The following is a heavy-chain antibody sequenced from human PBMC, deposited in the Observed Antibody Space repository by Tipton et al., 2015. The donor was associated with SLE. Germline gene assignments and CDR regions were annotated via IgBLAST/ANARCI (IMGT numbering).Heavy chain of an antibody. CDR1: GGSISSYY. J-gene: IGHJ4*02. V-gene: IGHV4-59*12. Sequence: TLYLTCTVSGGSISSYYWSWIRQPPGKGLEWIGYIYYSGSTNYNPSLKSRVTISVDTSKNQFSLKLSSVTAADTAVYYCARGPEGYFDYWGQGTLVTVSS. CDR2: IYYSGST. CDR3: ARGPEGYFDY.